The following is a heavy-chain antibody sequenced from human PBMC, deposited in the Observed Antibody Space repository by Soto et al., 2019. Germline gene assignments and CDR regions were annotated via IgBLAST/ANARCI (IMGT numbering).Heavy chain of an antibody. J-gene: IGHJ4*02. CDR3: ARGQREDPFFDS. V-gene: IGHV1-2*02. CDR1: GYTFSDYY. Sequence: ASVKVSCKASGYTFSDYYMHWVRQAPGQGLEWMGWINANSGGTTYAQKFQGRVTMTRDTSISTAYMELSRLSPDDTAIYYCARGQREDPFFDSWGQGTLVTVSS. CDR2: INANSGGT.